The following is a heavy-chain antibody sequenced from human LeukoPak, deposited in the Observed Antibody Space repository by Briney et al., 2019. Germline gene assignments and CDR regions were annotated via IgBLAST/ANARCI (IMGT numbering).Heavy chain of an antibody. CDR2: INPNSGGT. D-gene: IGHD3-10*01. CDR1: GYTVTGYY. J-gene: IGHJ4*02. V-gene: IGHV1-2*02. CDR3: ARAFTMVRGVIGY. Sequence: ASVKVSCKASGYTVTGYYMHWVRQAPGQGLEWMGWINPNSGGTKYAQKFQGRVTMTRDTSISTAYMELSRLRSDDTAVYYCARAFTMVRGVIGYWGQGTLVTVSS.